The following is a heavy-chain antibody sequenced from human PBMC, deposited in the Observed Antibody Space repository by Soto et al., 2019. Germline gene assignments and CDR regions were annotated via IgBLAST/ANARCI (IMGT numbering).Heavy chain of an antibody. D-gene: IGHD1-26*01. CDR3: ARQNSGSYDY. CDR1: GGSVSSSSYY. Sequence: SETLSLTCSASGGSVSSSSYYWAWIRLPPGKGLEWIATIYYSGSTYYNPSLKSRVTIAVDTSKNQFSLEVTSVTAADTAVYFCARQNSGSYDYWGRGTLVTVSS. J-gene: IGHJ4*02. CDR2: IYYSGST. V-gene: IGHV4-39*01.